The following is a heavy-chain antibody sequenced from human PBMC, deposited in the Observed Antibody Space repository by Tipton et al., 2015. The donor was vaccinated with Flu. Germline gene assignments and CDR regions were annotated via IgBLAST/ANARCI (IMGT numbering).Heavy chain of an antibody. CDR1: GFTFSSYY. CDR2: IGTTDDT. J-gene: IGHJ4*02. CDR3: TRILARSGNGCYDS. V-gene: IGHV3-13*01. D-gene: IGHD5-12*01. Sequence: SLRLSCAASGFTFSSYYMHWVRQAKGRGLEWVSTIGTTDDTYYSDSAKGRFTISSEDAKNSLFLLMNDLRAGDTAVYYCTRILARSGNGCYDSWGQGPLVTGSS.